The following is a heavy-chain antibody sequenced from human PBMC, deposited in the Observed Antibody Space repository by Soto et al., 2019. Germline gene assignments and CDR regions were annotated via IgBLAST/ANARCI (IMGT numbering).Heavy chain of an antibody. CDR1: GYTFTSYG. CDR2: ISAYNGNT. Sequence: QVQLVQSGAEVKKPGASVKVSCKASGYTFTSYGISWVRQSPGQGLEWMGWISAYNGNTNYAQKLQGRGTMTTDTTKSTAYMELRSLRSDDTAVYYCARDLIVGATPPYYFDYWGQGTLVTVSS. V-gene: IGHV1-18*01. CDR3: ARDLIVGATPPYYFDY. J-gene: IGHJ4*02. D-gene: IGHD1-26*01.